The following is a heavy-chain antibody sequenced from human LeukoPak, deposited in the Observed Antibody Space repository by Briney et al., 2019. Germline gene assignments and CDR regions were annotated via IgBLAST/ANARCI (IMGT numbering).Heavy chain of an antibody. Sequence: SQTLSLTCTVSGGSISSGDYYWSWICQPPGKGLEWIGYIYYSGSTYYNPSLKSRVTISVDTSKNQFSLKLSSVTAADTGVYYCACRQETTVTTLNWFDPWGQGTLVTVSS. V-gene: IGHV4-30-4*08. CDR1: GGSISSGDYY. CDR2: IYYSGST. D-gene: IGHD4-11*01. CDR3: ACRQETTVTTLNWFDP. J-gene: IGHJ5*02.